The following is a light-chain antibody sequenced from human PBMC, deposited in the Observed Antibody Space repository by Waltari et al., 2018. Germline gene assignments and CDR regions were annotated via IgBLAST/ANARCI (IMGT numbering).Light chain of an antibody. CDR2: AAS. Sequence: DIQLTQSPSFRSASVGDRVTITCRASQGISSYLAWYQQKPGKAPKLLIYAASTLQSGVPSRFSGSGSGTEFTLTISSLQPEDFATYYCQQLNSYPSLTFGGGTKVEIK. CDR1: QGISSY. J-gene: IGKJ4*01. V-gene: IGKV1-9*01. CDR3: QQLNSYPSLT.